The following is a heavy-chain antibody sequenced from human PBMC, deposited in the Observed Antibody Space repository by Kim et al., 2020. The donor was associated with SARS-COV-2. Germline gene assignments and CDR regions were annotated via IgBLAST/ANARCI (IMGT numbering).Heavy chain of an antibody. J-gene: IGHJ6*02. Sequence: ASVKVSCKASGYTFTSYAMHWVRQAPGQRLEWMGWINAGNGNTKYSQKFQGRVTITRDTSASTAYMELSSLRSEDTAVYYCARGGSSWDYYYYGMDVWGQGTTVTVSS. V-gene: IGHV1-3*01. D-gene: IGHD6-13*01. CDR3: ARGGSSWDYYYYGMDV. CDR1: GYTFTSYA. CDR2: INAGNGNT.